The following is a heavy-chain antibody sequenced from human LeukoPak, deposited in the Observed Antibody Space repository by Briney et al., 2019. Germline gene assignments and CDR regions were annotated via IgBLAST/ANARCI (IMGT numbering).Heavy chain of an antibody. V-gene: IGHV3-53*01. CDR1: AFTVSSDH. CDR2: TYIGGSA. J-gene: IGHJ4*02. D-gene: IGHD1-26*01. Sequence: RGSLRLSCAASAFTVSSDHVSWVRQAPRKGLESVSVTYIGGSAYYADSVKGRFTISRDNANNMVYLQMHSLRAEDTGVYYCARVWELSFDHWGQGTLVTVSS. CDR3: ARVWELSFDH.